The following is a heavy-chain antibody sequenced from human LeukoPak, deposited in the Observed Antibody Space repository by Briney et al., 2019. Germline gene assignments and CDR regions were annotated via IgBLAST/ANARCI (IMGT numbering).Heavy chain of an antibody. D-gene: IGHD1-26*01. V-gene: IGHV6-1*01. CDR2: TYYSSEWYN. J-gene: IGHJ4*02. CDR1: GGSVSSNSAA. CDR3: ARELSGFDY. Sequence: SQTLSLTCVISGGSVSSNSAAWSWIRQAPSRGLKWLGRTYYSSEWYNEYAIAVKSQITINPDTSKNQFSLQLTSVTPEDTAVYYCARELSGFDYWGQGTLVTVSS.